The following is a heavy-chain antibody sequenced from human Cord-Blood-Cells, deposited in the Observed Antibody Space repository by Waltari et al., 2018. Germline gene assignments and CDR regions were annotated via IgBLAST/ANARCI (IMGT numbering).Heavy chain of an antibody. J-gene: IGHJ4*02. CDR1: GGSFSGYY. V-gene: IGHV4-34*01. Sequence: QVQLQQWGAGLLKPSETLSLTCAVYGGSFSGYYWSWLRQPPGKGLEWIGEINHSGSTNYNPSLKSRVTISVDTSKNQFSLKLSSVTAADTAVYYCARGRFIGYYYGSGSIPFDYWGQGTLVTVSS. CDR3: ARGRFIGYYYGSGSIPFDY. CDR2: INHSGST. D-gene: IGHD3-10*01.